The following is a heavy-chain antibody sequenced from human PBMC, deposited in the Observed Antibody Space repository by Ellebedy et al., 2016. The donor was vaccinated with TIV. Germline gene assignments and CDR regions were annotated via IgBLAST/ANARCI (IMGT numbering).Heavy chain of an antibody. CDR3: SRDSLDDDSSHYDSLFDY. CDR1: GFTFRDYG. CDR2: ISGPRSDETT. D-gene: IGHD3-22*01. V-gene: IGHV3-49*03. J-gene: IGHJ4*02. Sequence: GGSLRLXXTASGFTFRDYGMSWFRQAPRKGLEWVGFISGPRSDETTKYAASVEGRFTISRDDSTSTTFLQMSSLKPEDTAVYYCSRDSLDDDSSHYDSLFDYWGQGTLVTVTS.